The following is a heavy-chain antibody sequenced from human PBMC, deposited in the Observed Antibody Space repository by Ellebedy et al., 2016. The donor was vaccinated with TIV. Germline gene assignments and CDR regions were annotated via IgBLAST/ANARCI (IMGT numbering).Heavy chain of an antibody. CDR2: ISSTGSAI. CDR3: AREHASGYYDTSGYYPFDS. J-gene: IGHJ4*02. CDR1: GFTFRSYE. V-gene: IGHV3-48*03. D-gene: IGHD3-22*01. Sequence: PGGSLRLSCAASGFTFRSYEMNWVRQAPGKGLEWVSFISSTGSAIYYADSVKGRFTISRDNARNSLYLQMNNRRAEDMGLYYCAREHASGYYDTSGYYPFDSWGQGTLVTVSS.